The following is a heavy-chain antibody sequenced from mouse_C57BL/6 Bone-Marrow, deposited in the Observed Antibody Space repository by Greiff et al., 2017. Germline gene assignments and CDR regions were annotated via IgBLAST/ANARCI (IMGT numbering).Heavy chain of an antibody. CDR2: IHPSGSDT. V-gene: IGHV1-74*01. J-gene: IGHJ2*01. Sequence: QFQLQQPGAELVKPGASVKVSCKASGYTFTRYWMHWVKQRPGQGLEWIGRIHPSGSDTNYNQKFKGKATWTVDKSSSTAYMQLSSLTSEDSAVYYCAISDFDYWGQGTTLTVSS. CDR1: GYTFTRYW. CDR3: AISDFDY.